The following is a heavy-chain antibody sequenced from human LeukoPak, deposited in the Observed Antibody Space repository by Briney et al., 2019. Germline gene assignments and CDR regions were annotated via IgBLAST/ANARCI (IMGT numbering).Heavy chain of an antibody. V-gene: IGHV1-58*01. CDR2: IVVGSGNS. J-gene: IGHJ4*02. CDR1: GFTFTSSA. D-gene: IGHD5-12*01. Sequence: SVKVSCKASGFTFTSSAVQWVRQARGQRLEWIGWIVVGSGNSNYAQKFQERVTISRDMSTSTAYMELSSLRSEDTAVYYCAAEGPGYSGHDVYYFDFWGQRTLVTVSS. CDR3: AAEGPGYSGHDVYYFDF.